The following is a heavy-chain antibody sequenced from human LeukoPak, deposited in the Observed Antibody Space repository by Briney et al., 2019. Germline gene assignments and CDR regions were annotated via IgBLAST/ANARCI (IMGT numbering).Heavy chain of an antibody. V-gene: IGHV3-7*01. CDR2: INQDGSAT. CDR1: GFTFSVYW. CDR3: ARDGNWGFDY. D-gene: IGHD7-27*01. J-gene: IGHJ4*02. Sequence: GGSLRLSCAASGFTFSVYWMSWVRQAPGKGLEWVANINQDGSATWYVDSVRGRFTFSRDNAKNSLYLQMNSLRVEDTAVYYCARDGNWGFDYWGQGALVTVSS.